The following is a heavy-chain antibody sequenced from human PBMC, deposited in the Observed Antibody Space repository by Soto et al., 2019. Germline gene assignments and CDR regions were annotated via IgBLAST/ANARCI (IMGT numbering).Heavy chain of an antibody. Sequence: QVQLVQSGAEVKKPGASVKVSCKASGYTFTSYGISWVRQAPGQGLEWMGWISAYNGNTNYAQKRQGRVTMTTDTSTCTAYMGLRSLRSDDTAVYYCARDGIAAAGTRSRNMDVWGQGATVTVSS. V-gene: IGHV1-18*01. J-gene: IGHJ6*02. CDR3: ARDGIAAAGTRSRNMDV. CDR1: GYTFTSYG. CDR2: ISAYNGNT. D-gene: IGHD6-13*01.